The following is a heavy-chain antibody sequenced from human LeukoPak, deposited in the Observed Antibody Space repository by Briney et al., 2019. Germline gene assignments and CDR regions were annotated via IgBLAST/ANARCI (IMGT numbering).Heavy chain of an antibody. CDR1: GFTFSSYW. D-gene: IGHD3-10*01. CDR2: IKQDGSEK. Sequence: PGGSLRLSCAASGFTFSSYWMNWVRQAPGKGLEWVANIKQDGSEKYYVDSVKGRFTISRDNAKKSLYLQVNSLRAEDTAVYYCARVDYYGSGSYFPSAFDIWGQGTMVTVSS. V-gene: IGHV3-7*01. CDR3: ARVDYYGSGSYFPSAFDI. J-gene: IGHJ3*02.